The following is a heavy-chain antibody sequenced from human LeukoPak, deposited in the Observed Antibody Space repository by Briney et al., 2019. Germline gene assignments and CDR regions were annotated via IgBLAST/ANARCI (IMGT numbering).Heavy chain of an antibody. CDR2: IYPGDSDT. J-gene: IGHJ5*02. CDR3: ARSYSSSWYGFDP. CDR1: GYTFSIFW. Sequence: GESLKISCKTSGYTFSIFWIGWVRQMPGKGLEWIGMIYPGDSDTRYSPSFQGQVTISADKSISTAYLQWSSLKASDTAMYYCARSYSSSWYGFDPWGQGTLVTVSS. V-gene: IGHV5-51*01. D-gene: IGHD6-13*01.